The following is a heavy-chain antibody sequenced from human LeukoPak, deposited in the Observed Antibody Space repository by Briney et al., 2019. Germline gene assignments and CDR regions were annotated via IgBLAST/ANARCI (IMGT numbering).Heavy chain of an antibody. Sequence: GGSLRLSCAASGFTFSSYEMNWVRQAPGEGLEWVSYISSSGSTIYYADSAKGRFTISRDNAKNSLYLQMNSLRAEDTAVYYCAELGITMIGGVWGKGTTATISS. D-gene: IGHD3-10*02. CDR3: AELGITMIGGV. V-gene: IGHV3-48*03. J-gene: IGHJ6*04. CDR1: GFTFSSYE. CDR2: ISSSGSTI.